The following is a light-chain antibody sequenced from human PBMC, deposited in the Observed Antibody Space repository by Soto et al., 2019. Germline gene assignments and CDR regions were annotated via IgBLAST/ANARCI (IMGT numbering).Light chain of an antibody. CDR2: EVF. CDR1: SNDVGGYNS. J-gene: IGLJ2*01. Sequence: QSVLTQPAYVSGSPGQSITISCTGTSNDVGGYNSVSWYQQHPGKAPKLMIYEVFNRPSGVSDRFSGSKSGNTATLTISGLQPEDEADYFCSSYTGDNTLFGGGTKLTVL. V-gene: IGLV2-14*01. CDR3: SSYTGDNTL.